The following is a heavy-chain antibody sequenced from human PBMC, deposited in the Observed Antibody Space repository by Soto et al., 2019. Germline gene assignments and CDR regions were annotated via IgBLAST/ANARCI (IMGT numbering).Heavy chain of an antibody. D-gene: IGHD6-6*01. CDR3: ARRARPDFYYMAV. CDR2: ISSNGVGT. Sequence: EVQLAESGGGLAQPGGSLRLSCAASGFTLRGYAMDWVRQAPGKGLEYVSGISSNGVGTYYANSVQGRFTISRDHSKNTVYLQMGSLRPEDMAVYYCARRARPDFYYMAVWGKGTTVTVSS. J-gene: IGHJ6*03. CDR1: GFTLRGYA. V-gene: IGHV3-64*01.